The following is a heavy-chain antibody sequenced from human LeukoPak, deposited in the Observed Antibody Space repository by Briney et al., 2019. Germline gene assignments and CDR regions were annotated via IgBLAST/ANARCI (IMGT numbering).Heavy chain of an antibody. CDR1: GFIFSSYV. D-gene: IGHD2-21*01. Sequence: GGSLRLSCEASGFIFSSYVMEWVRQASGKGLEWVSSISVGGGDTFTADSVKGRFTITRENSKNTLYLQMMGLRVEDTAIYYCAKLNLGEMAYFDSWGQGILVTVSS. J-gene: IGHJ4*02. CDR2: ISVGGGDT. V-gene: IGHV3-23*01. CDR3: AKLNLGEMAYFDS.